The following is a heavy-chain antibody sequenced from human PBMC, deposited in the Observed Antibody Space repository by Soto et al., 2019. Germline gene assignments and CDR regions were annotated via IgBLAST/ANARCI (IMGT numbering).Heavy chain of an antibody. CDR2: INPSGGST. CDR1: GYTFTSYY. D-gene: IGHD3-10*01. Sequence: ASVKVSCKASGYTFTSYYMHCVRQAPGQVLEWMGIINPSGGSTSYAQKFQGRVTMTRDTSTSTVYMELSSLRSEDTAVYYCARDFKYYYGSGSYRNWFDPWGQGTLVTVSS. CDR3: ARDFKYYYGSGSYRNWFDP. J-gene: IGHJ5*02. V-gene: IGHV1-46*01.